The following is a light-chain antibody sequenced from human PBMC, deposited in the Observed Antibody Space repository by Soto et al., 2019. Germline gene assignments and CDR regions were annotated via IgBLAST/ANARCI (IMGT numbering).Light chain of an antibody. CDR1: QNVINN. CDR3: QQYNNWPSIT. V-gene: IGKV3-15*01. J-gene: IGKJ5*01. CDR2: GAS. Sequence: EIVMTQSPATLSVSPGERATLSCRPSQNVINNVAWYQQKPGQAPRLLIYGASTRATGIPARFSGSGSGTEFTLTISSLQSEDFAVYYCQQYNNWPSITFGQGTRLEIK.